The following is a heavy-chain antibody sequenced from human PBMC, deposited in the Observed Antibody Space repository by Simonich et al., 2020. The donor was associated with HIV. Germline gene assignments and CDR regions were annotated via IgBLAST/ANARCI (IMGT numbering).Heavy chain of an antibody. Sequence: QVQLQQWGAGLLKPSETLSLTCAVYGGSFSGYYWSWNRQPPGKGLEWIGEINHSGSTNYKPSLKSRVTISVDTSKNQFSLKLSSVTAADTAVYYCARLTAGGLGEYFQHWGQGTLVTVSS. D-gene: IGHD6-13*01. CDR3: ARLTAGGLGEYFQH. V-gene: IGHV4-34*01. J-gene: IGHJ1*01. CDR2: INHSGST. CDR1: GGSFSGYY.